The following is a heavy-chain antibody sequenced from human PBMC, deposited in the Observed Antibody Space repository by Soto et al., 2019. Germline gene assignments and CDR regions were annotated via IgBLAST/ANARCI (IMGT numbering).Heavy chain of an antibody. J-gene: IGHJ4*02. CDR1: GFTFSSYA. V-gene: IGHV3-23*01. CDR3: AKDTSSIWFGELSDY. D-gene: IGHD3-10*01. CDR2: ISGSGGST. Sequence: EVQLLESGGGLVQPGGSLRLSCAASGFTFSSYAMSWVRQAPGKGLEWLSAISGSGGSTYYADSVKGRFTISRDNSKNTLYLQMNSLRAEDTAVYYCAKDTSSIWFGELSDYWGQGTLVTVSS.